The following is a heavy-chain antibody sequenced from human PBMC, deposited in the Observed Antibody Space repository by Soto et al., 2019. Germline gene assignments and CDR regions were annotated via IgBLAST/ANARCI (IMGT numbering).Heavy chain of an antibody. V-gene: IGHV1-18*01. CDR1: GYTFTSYG. D-gene: IGHD1-20*01. CDR2: ISAYNGNT. CDR3: ARDNGITGTNDAFDI. J-gene: IGHJ3*02. Sequence: GASVKVSCKASGYTFTSYGISWVRQAPGQRIERMRWISAYNGNTNYAQKLQGRVTMTTDTFSSTAYMELRSMRSDDTAVYYCARDNGITGTNDAFDIWGQGTMVTVSS.